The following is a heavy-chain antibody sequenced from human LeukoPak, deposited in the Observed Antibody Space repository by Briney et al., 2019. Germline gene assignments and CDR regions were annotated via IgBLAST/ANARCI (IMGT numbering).Heavy chain of an antibody. V-gene: IGHV3-49*04. Sequence: GGSLKLSCAASGFTLSDYYMSWVRQAPGKGLEWVGFIRSKAYGGTTEYAASVKGRFTISRDDSKSIAYLQMNSLKTEDTAVYYCTRVGGSGSYYQGYYGMDVWGKGTTVTVSS. J-gene: IGHJ6*04. D-gene: IGHD3-10*01. CDR1: GFTLSDYY. CDR3: TRVGGSGSYYQGYYGMDV. CDR2: IRSKAYGGTT.